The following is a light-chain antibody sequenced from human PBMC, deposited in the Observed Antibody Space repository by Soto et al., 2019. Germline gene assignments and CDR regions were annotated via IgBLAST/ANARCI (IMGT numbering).Light chain of an antibody. V-gene: IGKV1-5*01. CDR2: AAS. Sequence: IQMTQSPSTLSASVGDRVTITCRASQSINTWLAWYQQKPGKAPKLLIYAASSLESGVPSRFSGCGSGTEFTLTISSLQPDDFASYYCQQYNNYWTFGQGTKVEIK. J-gene: IGKJ1*01. CDR1: QSINTW. CDR3: QQYNNYWT.